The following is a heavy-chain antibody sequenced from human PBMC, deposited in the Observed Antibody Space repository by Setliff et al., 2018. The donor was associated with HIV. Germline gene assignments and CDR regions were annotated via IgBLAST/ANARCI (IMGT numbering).Heavy chain of an antibody. J-gene: IGHJ1*01. CDR3: ARVACSGGSCYSYFQH. Sequence: ASVKVSCKASGYTFSNHTIHWVRQAPGKRPEWMGWINAGNGNAKYSQKFQGRVTITRDTSASTAYMELSSLTSEDTAVYYCARVACSGGSCYSYFQHWGQGTLVTVSS. V-gene: IGHV1-3*01. D-gene: IGHD2-15*01. CDR2: INAGNGNA. CDR1: GYTFSNHT.